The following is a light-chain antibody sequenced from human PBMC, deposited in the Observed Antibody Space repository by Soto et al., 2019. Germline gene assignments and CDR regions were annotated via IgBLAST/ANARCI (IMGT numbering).Light chain of an antibody. CDR3: LQDYDYPLT. J-gene: IGKJ4*01. Sequence: AIQMTQSPSSLSASVGDTVTITWRASQGIRNDLGWYQQKPGKAPNLLIYATSSLQSGVPSRFSGSGSGTDFTLTISSLQPEDFATYYCLQDYDYPLTFGGGTTVEVK. V-gene: IGKV1-6*01. CDR2: ATS. CDR1: QGIRND.